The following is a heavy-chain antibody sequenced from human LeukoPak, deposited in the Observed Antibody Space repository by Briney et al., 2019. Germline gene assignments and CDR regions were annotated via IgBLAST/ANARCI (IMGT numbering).Heavy chain of an antibody. V-gene: IGHV3-30*03. CDR3: ARDSYGYDY. CDR2: ISSDGSSK. Sequence: GGSLRLSCAASGFTFSSNAMHWVRQAPGKGLEWVASISSDGSSKYYADSVKGRFTISRDNSKNTLYLQMNSLRTEDMAVYYCARDSYGYDYWGQGTLVTVSS. J-gene: IGHJ4*02. CDR1: GFTFSSNA. D-gene: IGHD5-18*01.